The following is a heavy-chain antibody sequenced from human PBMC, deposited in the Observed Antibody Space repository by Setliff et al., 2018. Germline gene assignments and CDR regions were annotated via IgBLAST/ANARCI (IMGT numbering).Heavy chain of an antibody. J-gene: IGHJ3*02. D-gene: IGHD3-3*01. CDR2: INTNTGNP. CDR1: GYTFTSYA. CDR3: ARGDFWVVGGAFDI. V-gene: IGHV7-4-1*02. Sequence: AASVKVSCKASGYTFTSYAMNWVRQAPGQGLEWMGWINTNTGNPTYAQGFTGRFVFSLDTSVSTAYLQISSLKAEDTAVYYCARGDFWVVGGAFDIWGQGTMVTVSS.